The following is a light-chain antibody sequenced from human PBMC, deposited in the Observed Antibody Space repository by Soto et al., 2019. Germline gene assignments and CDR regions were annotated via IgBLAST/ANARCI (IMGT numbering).Light chain of an antibody. CDR3: LLSYRGARV. CDR2: DTN. J-gene: IGLJ3*02. Sequence: QAVVTQEPSVTVSPGGTVTLTCGSNTGAVTSGHYAYWFQQKPGQAPRTLIYDTNNKHSWTPARFSGSLLGGKAALILSGAQPEDEAEYYCLLSYRGARVFGGGTQLTVL. V-gene: IGLV7-46*01. CDR1: TGAVTSGHY.